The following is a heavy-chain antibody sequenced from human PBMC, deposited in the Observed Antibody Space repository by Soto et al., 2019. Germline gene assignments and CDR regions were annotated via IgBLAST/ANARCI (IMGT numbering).Heavy chain of an antibody. CDR3: ARGGDYYDSRSYRYYYSCIDV. Sequence: SETLSLTCTVSGGSISSYYWSWIRQPPGKGLEWIGYIYYSGSTNYNPSLKSRVTISVDTSKNQFSLKLSSVTAADTAVYYCARGGDYYDSRSYRYYYSCIDVWGQGTTVTVSS. CDR1: GGSISSYY. V-gene: IGHV4-59*01. CDR2: IYYSGST. D-gene: IGHD3-22*01. J-gene: IGHJ6*02.